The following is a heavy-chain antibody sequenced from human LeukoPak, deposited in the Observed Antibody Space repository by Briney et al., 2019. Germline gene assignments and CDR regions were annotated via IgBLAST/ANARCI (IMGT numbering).Heavy chain of an antibody. CDR3: ARRAGAYSHPYDY. CDR2: ISSSSSYI. V-gene: IGHV3-21*01. D-gene: IGHD4/OR15-4a*01. Sequence: PGGSLRLSCAASGFTFSSYSMNWVRQDPGKGLEWVSSISSSSSYIYYADSVKGRFTISRDNAKNSLYLQMNSLRAEDTAVYYCARRAGAYSHPYDYWGQGTLVTVSS. J-gene: IGHJ4*02. CDR1: GFTFSSYS.